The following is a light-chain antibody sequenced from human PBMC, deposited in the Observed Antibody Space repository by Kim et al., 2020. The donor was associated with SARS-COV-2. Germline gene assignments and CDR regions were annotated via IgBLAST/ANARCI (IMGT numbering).Light chain of an antibody. CDR2: QDY. V-gene: IGLV3-1*01. J-gene: IGLJ1*01. Sequence: VSPGQTASITCSGDKFGDRFVAWYQQKPGQSPVLVMYQDYKRPSGIPERFSGSNSGNTATLTISGTQAMDEADYYCQAWDSTFYVFGTGTKVTVL. CDR3: QAWDSTFYV. CDR1: KFGDRF.